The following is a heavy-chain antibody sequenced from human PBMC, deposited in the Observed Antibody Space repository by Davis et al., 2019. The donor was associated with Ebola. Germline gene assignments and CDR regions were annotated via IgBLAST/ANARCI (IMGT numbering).Heavy chain of an antibody. CDR2: ISGSGGST. D-gene: IGHD4-23*01. CDR3: ARATVVFWDLDY. J-gene: IGHJ4*02. V-gene: IGHV3-23*01. Sequence: PGGSLRLSCAASGLTFSSYAMSWVRQAPGKGLEWVSAISGSGGSTYYADSVKGRFTISRDNSKNTLYLQMNSLRAEDTAVYYCARATVVFWDLDYWGQGTLVTVSS. CDR1: GLTFSSYA.